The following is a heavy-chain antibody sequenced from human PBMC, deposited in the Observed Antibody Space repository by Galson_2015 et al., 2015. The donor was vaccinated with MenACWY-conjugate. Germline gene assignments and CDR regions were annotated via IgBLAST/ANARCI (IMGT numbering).Heavy chain of an antibody. Sequence: SVKVSCKASGHTLTSYYMHWVRQAPGQGLEWMGIINPSAGTSSYAQKFQGRVTMTGDTSTSTVYMELSSLTSEDTAVSYCALSGTYHGVDYWGQGSLVTVSS. CDR3: ALSGTYHGVDY. J-gene: IGHJ4*02. V-gene: IGHV1-46*01. CDR1: GHTLTSYY. CDR2: INPSAGTS. D-gene: IGHD1-26*01.